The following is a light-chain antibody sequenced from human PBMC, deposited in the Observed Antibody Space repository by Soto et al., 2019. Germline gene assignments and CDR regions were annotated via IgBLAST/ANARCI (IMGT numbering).Light chain of an antibody. CDR3: QQANSFPIT. CDR1: QTISSW. Sequence: DLQMTQSPSTLSGSVGDRVTITSRASQTISSWLAWYQQKPGKAPNLLIYVASSLQSEVPSRFSGSGSGTDFTLTITSLQPEDFATYYCQQANSFPITFGQGTRLEIK. V-gene: IGKV1-12*01. CDR2: VAS. J-gene: IGKJ5*01.